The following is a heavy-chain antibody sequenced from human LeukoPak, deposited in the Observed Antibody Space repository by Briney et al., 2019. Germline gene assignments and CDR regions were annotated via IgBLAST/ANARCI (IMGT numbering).Heavy chain of an antibody. CDR2: IKQDGSEK. J-gene: IGHJ4*02. V-gene: IGHV3-7*03. D-gene: IGHD1-26*01. CDR3: ASQKKYSGSYFSSGD. CDR1: GFTFSSYW. Sequence: PGGSLRLSCAASGFTFSSYWMSWVRQAPGKGLEWVANIKQDGSEKYYVDSVKGRFTISRDNAKNSLYLQMNSLRAEDTAVYYCASQKKYSGSYFSSGDWGQGTLVTVSS.